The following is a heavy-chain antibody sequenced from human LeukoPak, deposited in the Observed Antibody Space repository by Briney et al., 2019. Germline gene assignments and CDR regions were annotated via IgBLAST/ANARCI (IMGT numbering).Heavy chain of an antibody. CDR2: IYYSGST. D-gene: IGHD3-10*01. J-gene: IGHJ5*02. Sequence: SETLSLTCTVSGGSISSSSYYWGWIRQPPGKGLEWIGSIYYSGSTYYNPSLKSRVTISVDTSKNQFSLKLSSVTAADTAVYYCARVGFLGSGSWVAFNWFDPWGQGTLVTVSS. CDR3: ARVGFLGSGSWVAFNWFDP. V-gene: IGHV4-39*07. CDR1: GGSISSSSYY.